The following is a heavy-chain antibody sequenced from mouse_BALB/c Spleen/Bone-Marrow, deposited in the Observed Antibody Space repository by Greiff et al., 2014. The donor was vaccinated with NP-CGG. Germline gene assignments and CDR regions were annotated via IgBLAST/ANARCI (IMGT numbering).Heavy chain of an antibody. CDR2: ISYSGST. CDR1: GYSITRDYA. CDR3: ARSSSYDYDVGFAY. D-gene: IGHD2-4*01. Sequence: EVQLQQSGPGLVKPSQSLSLTCIVTGYSITRDYAWNWIRQFPGNKLEWMGYISYSGSTTYNPSLESRISITRDTSKNQFFLQLNSVTTEDTATYYGARSSSYDYDVGFAYWGQGTLVTVSA. J-gene: IGHJ3*01. V-gene: IGHV3-2*02.